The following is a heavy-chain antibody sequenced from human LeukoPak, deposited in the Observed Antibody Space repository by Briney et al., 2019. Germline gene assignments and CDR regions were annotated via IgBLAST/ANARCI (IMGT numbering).Heavy chain of an antibody. CDR1: GGSVSSSNYY. Sequence: SETLSLTCSVSGGSVSSSNYYWGWIRQPPGKGLEWIGEINHSGSTNYNPSLKSRVTISVDTSKNQFSLKLSSVTAADTAVYYCARTRGRLPGYYYYMDVWGKGTTVTVSS. V-gene: IGHV4-39*07. CDR2: INHSGST. J-gene: IGHJ6*03. CDR3: ARTRGRLPGYYYYMDV. D-gene: IGHD4-11*01.